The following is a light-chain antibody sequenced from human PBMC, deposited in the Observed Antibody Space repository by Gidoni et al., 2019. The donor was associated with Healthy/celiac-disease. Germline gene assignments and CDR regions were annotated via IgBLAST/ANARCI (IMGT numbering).Light chain of an antibody. CDR2: AAS. CDR1: QSISSY. V-gene: IGKV1-39*01. Sequence: DIQMTQSPSSLSASVVDRVTITCRASQSISSYLNWYQQKPGKAPKLLIYAASSLQSGVPSRFSGSGSGKDFTLTISSLQPEDFATYYCQQSYSTPYTFGQXTKLEIK. J-gene: IGKJ2*01. CDR3: QQSYSTPYT.